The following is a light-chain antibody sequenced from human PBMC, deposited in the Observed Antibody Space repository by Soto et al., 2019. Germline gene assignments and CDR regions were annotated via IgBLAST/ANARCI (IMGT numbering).Light chain of an antibody. CDR1: QSFSSW. CDR2: KVS. V-gene: IGKV1-5*03. J-gene: IGKJ2*01. CDR3: QQYKSYPYT. Sequence: DIQMTQSPSTLSSSVGERVTITCRASQSFSSWLAWYQQKPWTAPKLLILKVSSLESGVPSSFSGRGSGTEFTLTISRLQPDDFATYYCQQYKSYPYTFGQGTKLEIK.